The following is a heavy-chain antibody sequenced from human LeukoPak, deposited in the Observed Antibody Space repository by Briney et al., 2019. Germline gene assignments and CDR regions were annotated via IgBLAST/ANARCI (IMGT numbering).Heavy chain of an antibody. D-gene: IGHD2-2*01. Sequence: GESLQISCKGSGYSFTSYWIGWVRQMPGKGLEWMGIIYPGDSDTRYSPSFQGQVTISADKSISTAYLQWSSLKASDTAMYYCARQLNTRKVPAAIGYWGQGTLVTVSS. CDR1: GYSFTSYW. CDR3: ARQLNTRKVPAAIGY. CDR2: IYPGDSDT. V-gene: IGHV5-51*01. J-gene: IGHJ4*02.